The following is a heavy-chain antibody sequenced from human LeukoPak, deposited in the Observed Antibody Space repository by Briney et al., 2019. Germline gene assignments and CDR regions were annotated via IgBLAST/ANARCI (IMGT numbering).Heavy chain of an antibody. CDR1: GGSISGSDYY. Sequence: KPSETLSLTCSVSGGSISGSDYYWGWVRQPPGKGLEWIGSFYHSGSSYYNSSLKSRLTMSVDPSKNQFSLKLTAVTAADTAVYYCARLGAVLTSVNWFDPWGQGTLVTVSS. J-gene: IGHJ5*02. CDR2: FYHSGSS. D-gene: IGHD2-8*01. CDR3: ARLGAVLTSVNWFDP. V-gene: IGHV4-39*07.